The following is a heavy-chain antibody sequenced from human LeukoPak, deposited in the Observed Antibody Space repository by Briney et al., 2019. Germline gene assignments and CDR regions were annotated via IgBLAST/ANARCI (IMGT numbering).Heavy chain of an antibody. CDR3: ARAGYYYDSSGYDAFDI. CDR2: IYSGGST. J-gene: IGHJ3*02. V-gene: IGHV3-66*02. D-gene: IGHD3-22*01. Sequence: TGGSLRLSCAASGFTVSSNYMSWVRQAPGKGLEWVSVIYSGGSTYYADSVKGRFTISRDNSKNTLYLQMNSLRAEDTAVYYCARAGYYYDSSGYDAFDIWGQGTMVTVSS. CDR1: GFTVSSNY.